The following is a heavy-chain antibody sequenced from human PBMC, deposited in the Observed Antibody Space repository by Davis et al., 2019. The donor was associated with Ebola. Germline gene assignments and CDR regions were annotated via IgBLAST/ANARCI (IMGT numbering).Heavy chain of an antibody. V-gene: IGHV3-66*01. CDR1: GFIVSSNY. CDR3: ARDVRGQEDY. D-gene: IGHD3-16*01. CDR2: IYSGGNT. J-gene: IGHJ4*02. Sequence: GGSLRLSCAGSGFIVSSNYMTWVRQVPGKGLEWVSVIYSGGNTYYGDSVKGRFTISRDNAKNTLYLQMNSLRAEDTAVYYCARDVRGQEDYWGQGTLVTVSS.